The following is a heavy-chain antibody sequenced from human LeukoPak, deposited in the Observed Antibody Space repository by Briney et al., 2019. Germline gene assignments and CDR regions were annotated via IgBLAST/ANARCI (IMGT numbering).Heavy chain of an antibody. D-gene: IGHD2-2*02. CDR3: ARDHIVVVPAAIRSSGPGGA. V-gene: IGHV1-18*01. CDR1: GYTFTSYG. CDR2: ISAYNGNT. Sequence: ASVKVSCKASGYTFTSYGISWVRQAPGQGLEWVGWISAYNGNTNYAQKLQGRVTMTTDTSTSTAYMELRSLRSDDTAVYYCARDHIVVVPAAIRSSGPGGAWGQGTLVTVSS. J-gene: IGHJ5*02.